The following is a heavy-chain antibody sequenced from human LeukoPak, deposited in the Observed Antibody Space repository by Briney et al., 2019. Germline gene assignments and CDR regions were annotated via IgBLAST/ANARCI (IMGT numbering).Heavy chain of an antibody. Sequence: ASVKVSCKASGYTFTSYGISWVRQAPGQGLEWMGWISAYNGNTNYAQKLQGRVTMTTDTSTSTAYMELRSLRSDDTAVYYCARGRFLEWLFQSSNAFDIWGQGTMVTASS. D-gene: IGHD3-3*01. CDR2: ISAYNGNT. J-gene: IGHJ3*02. CDR1: GYTFTSYG. V-gene: IGHV1-18*01. CDR3: ARGRFLEWLFQSSNAFDI.